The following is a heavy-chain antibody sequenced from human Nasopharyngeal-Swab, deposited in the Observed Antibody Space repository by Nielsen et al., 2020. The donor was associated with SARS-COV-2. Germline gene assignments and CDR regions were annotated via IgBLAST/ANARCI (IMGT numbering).Heavy chain of an antibody. V-gene: IGHV4-31*02. J-gene: IGHJ4*02. CDR2: IYYSGGT. Sequence: WIRQPPGKGLEWIGYIYYSGGTYYNPSLKSRATISVDTSKNQFSLKLSSVTAADTAVYYCARANSGSYFDYWGQGTLVTVSS. CDR3: ARANSGSYFDY. D-gene: IGHD1-26*01.